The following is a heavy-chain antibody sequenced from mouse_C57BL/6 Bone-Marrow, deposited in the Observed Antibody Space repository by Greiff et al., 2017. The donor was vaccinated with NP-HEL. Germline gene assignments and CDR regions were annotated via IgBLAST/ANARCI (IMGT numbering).Heavy chain of an antibody. J-gene: IGHJ4*01. Sequence: QVQLQQSGAELVKPGASVKISCTASGYAFSSYWMNWVKERPGKGLEWIGQIYPGDGDTNYTGKFKGKATLTADKSSSTDYMQVSSLTSEDSAVYFCARGDYGSSRFGYAMDYWGQGTSVTVSS. CDR2: IYPGDGDT. V-gene: IGHV1-80*01. CDR3: ARGDYGSSRFGYAMDY. CDR1: GYAFSSYW. D-gene: IGHD1-1*01.